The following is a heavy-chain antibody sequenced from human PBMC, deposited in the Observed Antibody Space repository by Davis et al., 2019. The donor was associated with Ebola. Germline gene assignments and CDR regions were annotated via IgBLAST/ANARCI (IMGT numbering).Heavy chain of an antibody. V-gene: IGHV1-69*04. Sequence: AASVQVSCKASGYTFTSYGLSWVRQAPGQGLEWMGRIIPILGIANYAQKFQGRVTITADKSTNTAYMELSSLRSEDTAVYYCANGYSSSWDLDYWGQGTLVTVSS. D-gene: IGHD6-13*01. CDR1: GYTFTSYG. CDR2: IIPILGIA. J-gene: IGHJ4*02. CDR3: ANGYSSSWDLDY.